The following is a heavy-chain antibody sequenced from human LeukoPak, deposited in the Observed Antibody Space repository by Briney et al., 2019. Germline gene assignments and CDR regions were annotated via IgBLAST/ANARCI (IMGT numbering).Heavy chain of an antibody. Sequence: PSETLSLTCTVSGGSISSGSYYWSWIRQPAGKGLEWIGRIYTSGSTNYNPSLKSRVTISVDTSKNQFSLKLSSVTAADTAVYYCARGRSLMTVWGQGTLVTVSS. CDR2: IYTSGST. J-gene: IGHJ4*02. V-gene: IGHV4-61*02. D-gene: IGHD4-17*01. CDR3: ARGRSLMTV. CDR1: GGSISSGSYY.